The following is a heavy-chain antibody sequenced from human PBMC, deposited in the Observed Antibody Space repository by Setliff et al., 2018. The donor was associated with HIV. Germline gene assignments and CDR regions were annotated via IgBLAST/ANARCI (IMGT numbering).Heavy chain of an antibody. D-gene: IGHD3-10*02. CDR2: VYYSGST. J-gene: IGHJ4*02. V-gene: IGHV4-38-2*02. CDR1: LGFTFSDSY. Sequence: PSETLSLTCTVSLGFTFSDSYMAWIRQSPGKGLEWIGSVYYSGSTYHNPSLKSRITISIDTSKDHFSLHLTSVTAADTAIYYCARVDTMLLFFDLWGQGTLVTVSS. CDR3: ARVDTMLLFFDL.